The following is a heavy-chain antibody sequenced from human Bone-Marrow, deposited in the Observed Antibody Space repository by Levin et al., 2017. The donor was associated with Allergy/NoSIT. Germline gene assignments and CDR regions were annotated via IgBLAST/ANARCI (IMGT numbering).Heavy chain of an antibody. D-gene: IGHD2-2*02. V-gene: IGHV3-23*01. Sequence: ETLSLTCAASGFTFSSYAMSWVRQAPGKGLEWVSAISGSGGSTYYADSVKGRFTISRDNSKNTLYLQMNSLRAEDTAVYYCAKDIFPQLLYLVYFDYWGQGTLVTVSS. CDR2: ISGSGGST. CDR3: AKDIFPQLLYLVYFDY. J-gene: IGHJ4*02. CDR1: GFTFSSYA.